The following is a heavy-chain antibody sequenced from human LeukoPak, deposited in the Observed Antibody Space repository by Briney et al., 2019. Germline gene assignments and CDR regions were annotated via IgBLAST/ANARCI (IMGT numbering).Heavy chain of an antibody. CDR3: ARDSHYDYVWGSSYGMDV. CDR2: IYYSGST. V-gene: IGHV4-39*07. J-gene: IGHJ6*02. D-gene: IGHD3-16*01. Sequence: PSETLSLTCTVSGGSISSYYWGWIRQPPGKGLEWIGSIYYSGSTYYNPSLKSRVTISVDTSKNQFSLKLSSVTAADTAVYYCARDSHYDYVWGSSYGMDVWGQGTTVTVSS. CDR1: GGSISSYY.